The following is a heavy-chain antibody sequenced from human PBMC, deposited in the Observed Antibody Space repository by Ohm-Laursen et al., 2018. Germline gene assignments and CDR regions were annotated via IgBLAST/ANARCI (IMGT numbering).Heavy chain of an antibody. J-gene: IGHJ3*02. Sequence: ASVKVSCKSSGYTFNSYGISWVRQAPGQGLEWMGWISAYNGNTNYAQKFQGRVTMTRDTSTSTVYMELSSLRSEDTAVYYCASGSGPGAVAGFNAFDIWGQGTMVTVSS. CDR1: GYTFNSYG. D-gene: IGHD6-19*01. V-gene: IGHV1-18*01. CDR3: ASGSGPGAVAGFNAFDI. CDR2: ISAYNGNT.